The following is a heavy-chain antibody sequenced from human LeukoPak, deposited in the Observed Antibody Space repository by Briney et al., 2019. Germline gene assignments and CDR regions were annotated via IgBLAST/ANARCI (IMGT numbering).Heavy chain of an antibody. CDR2: ISSSSSYI. J-gene: IGHJ4*02. Sequence: GGSLRLSCAASGFTFSSYSMNWVRQAPGKGLEWVSSISSSSSYIYYADSVKGRFTISRDNAKNSLCLQMNSLRAEDTAVYYCARDSYGSGSYSWFRYWGQGTLVTVSS. CDR3: ARDSYGSGSYSWFRY. D-gene: IGHD3-10*01. V-gene: IGHV3-21*01. CDR1: GFTFSSYS.